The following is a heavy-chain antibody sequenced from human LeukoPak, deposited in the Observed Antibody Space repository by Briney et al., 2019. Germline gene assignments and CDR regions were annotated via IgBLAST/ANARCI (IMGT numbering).Heavy chain of an antibody. D-gene: IGHD6-13*01. CDR2: IKQDGSEK. CDR3: AREGIAAVGEH. Sequence: GGSLRLSCAASGFIFSSYWMSWVRQAPGKGLEWVANIKQDGSEKYYVDSVKGRFTISRDNAKNSLYLQMKSLRAEDTAVYYCAREGIAAVGEHWGQGTLVSVSS. V-gene: IGHV3-7*01. J-gene: IGHJ1*01. CDR1: GFIFSSYW.